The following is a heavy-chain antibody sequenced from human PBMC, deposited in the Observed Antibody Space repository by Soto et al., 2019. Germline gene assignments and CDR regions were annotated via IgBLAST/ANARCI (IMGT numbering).Heavy chain of an antibody. CDR1: GRPFSSNA. CDR2: IVPLFGTT. D-gene: IGHD6-19*01. CDR3: ARDRDGWYYFDS. Sequence: QVQLVQSGAEVKKPGSSVKVSCKTSGRPFSSNAISWVRQAPRQGPEWMGGIVPLFGTTNYAQTFQGRVTITADESTSTVYMELSSLRSEDTAVYYCARDRDGWYYFDSWGQGTLVTVSS. V-gene: IGHV1-69*12. J-gene: IGHJ4*02.